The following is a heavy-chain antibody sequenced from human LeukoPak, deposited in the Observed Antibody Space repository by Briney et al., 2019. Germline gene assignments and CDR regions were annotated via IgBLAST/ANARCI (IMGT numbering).Heavy chain of an antibody. J-gene: IGHJ4*02. D-gene: IGHD3-22*01. Sequence: PSETPSLTCAVSGGSISSSNWWSWVRQPPGKGLEWIGEIYHSGSTNYNPSLKSRVTISVDKSKNQFSLKLSSVTAADTAVYYCARTITMIWREFYWGQGTLVTVSS. CDR3: ARTITMIWREFY. V-gene: IGHV4-4*02. CDR2: IYHSGST. CDR1: GGSISSSNW.